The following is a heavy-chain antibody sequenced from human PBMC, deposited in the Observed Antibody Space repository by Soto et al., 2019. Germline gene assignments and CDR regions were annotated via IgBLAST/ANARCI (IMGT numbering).Heavy chain of an antibody. D-gene: IGHD2-2*01. V-gene: IGHV4-39*01. Sequence: QLQLQESGPGLVKPSETLSLTCTVSGGSISSSSYYWGWIRQPPGKGLEWIGSIYYSGSTYYNPSRKSRVTISGDTSKNQFSLKLSSVTAADTAVYYCARHDYNSTSCYLFDYWGQGTLVTVSS. J-gene: IGHJ4*02. CDR3: ARHDYNSTSCYLFDY. CDR2: IYYSGST. CDR1: GGSISSSSYY.